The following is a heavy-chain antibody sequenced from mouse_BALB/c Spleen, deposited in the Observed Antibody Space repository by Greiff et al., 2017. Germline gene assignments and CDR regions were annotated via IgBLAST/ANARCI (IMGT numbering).Heavy chain of an antibody. Sequence: VQLHQSGPELVRPGVSVKISCKGSRYTFTDYAMHWVKQSHAKSLEWIGVISTYYGNTNYNQKFKGKATMTVDKSSSTAYMELARLTSEDSAVYYCARRTGTGAMDYWGQGTSVTVSS. CDR2: ISTYYGNT. D-gene: IGHD4-1*01. V-gene: IGHV1-67*01. J-gene: IGHJ4*01. CDR1: RYTFTDYA. CDR3: ARRTGTGAMDY.